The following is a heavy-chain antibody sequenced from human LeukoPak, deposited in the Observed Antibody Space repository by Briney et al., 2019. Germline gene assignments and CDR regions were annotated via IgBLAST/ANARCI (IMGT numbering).Heavy chain of an antibody. CDR3: ARVSGYCSSTSYYIWYYYYYMDV. J-gene: IGHJ6*03. CDR2: IKQDGSEK. CDR1: GFTFSSYW. Sequence: PGGSLRLSCAASGFTFSSYWMSWVRQAPGKGLEWVANIKQDGSEKYYVDSVKGRFTISRDNAKNSLYLQMNSLRAEDTAVYYCARVSGYCSSTSYYIWYYYYYMDVWGKGTTVTVSS. V-gene: IGHV3-7*01. D-gene: IGHD2-2*02.